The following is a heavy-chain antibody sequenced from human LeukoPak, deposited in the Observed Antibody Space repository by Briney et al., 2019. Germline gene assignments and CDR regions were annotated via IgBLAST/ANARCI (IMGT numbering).Heavy chain of an antibody. CDR2: IYTSGST. D-gene: IGHD1-1*01. V-gene: IGHV4-4*09. CDR1: GGSISSYY. J-gene: IGHJ6*03. Sequence: SETLSLTCTVSGGSISSYYWSWIRQPPGKGLEWNGYIYTSGSTNYNPSLKSRVTISVETSKNQFSLKLSSVTAADTAVYYCAKSSTSNGHYYYYMDVWGKGTTVTVSS. CDR3: AKSSTSNGHYYYYMDV.